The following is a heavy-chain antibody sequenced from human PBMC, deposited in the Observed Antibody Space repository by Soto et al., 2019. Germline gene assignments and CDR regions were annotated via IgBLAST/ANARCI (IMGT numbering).Heavy chain of an antibody. CDR2: IKSKTDGGTT. J-gene: IGHJ4*02. D-gene: IGHD3-10*01. V-gene: IGHV3-15*01. CDR3: PTAPLWFGELVKDY. Sequence: GGSLRLSCAASGFTFSNAWMSWVRQAPGKGLEWVGRIKSKTDGGTTDYAAPVKGRFTISRDDSKNTLYLQMNSLKTEDPAVYYCPTAPLWFGELVKDYWGQGTLVTVSS. CDR1: GFTFSNAW.